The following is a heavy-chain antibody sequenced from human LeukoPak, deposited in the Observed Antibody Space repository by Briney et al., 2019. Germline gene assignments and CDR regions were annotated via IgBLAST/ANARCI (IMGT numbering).Heavy chain of an antibody. V-gene: IGHV1-18*01. CDR1: GYTFTSYG. CDR2: ISAYNGNT. Sequence: GASVKVSCKASGYTFTSYGISWVRQAPGQGLERMGWISAYNGNTNYAQKLQGRVTMTTDTSTSTAYMELRSLRSDDTAVYYCASQGQSYYDFWSGSYGMDVWGQGTTVTVSS. J-gene: IGHJ6*02. CDR3: ASQGQSYYDFWSGSYGMDV. D-gene: IGHD3-3*01.